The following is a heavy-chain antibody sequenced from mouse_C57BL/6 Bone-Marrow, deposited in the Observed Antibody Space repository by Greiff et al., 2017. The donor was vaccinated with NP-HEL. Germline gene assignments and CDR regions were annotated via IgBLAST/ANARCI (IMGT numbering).Heavy chain of an antibody. V-gene: IGHV1-55*01. CDR3: ARWRIYYSYDGYAMDY. CDR2: IYPGSGST. J-gene: IGHJ4*01. Sequence: QVQLKQSGAELVKPGASVKMSCKASGYTFTSYWITWVKQRPGQGLEWIGVIYPGSGSTNYNEKFKSKATLTVDPSSSTAYMQLSLLTSADSAVYYCARWRIYYSYDGYAMDYWGQGTSVPVSS. D-gene: IGHD2-12*01. CDR1: GYTFTSYW.